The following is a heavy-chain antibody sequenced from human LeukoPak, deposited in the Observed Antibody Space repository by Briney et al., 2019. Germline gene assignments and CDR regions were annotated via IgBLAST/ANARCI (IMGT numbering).Heavy chain of an antibody. Sequence: ASVKVSCKASGYTFTGYYMHWVRQAPGQGLEWMGWMNPNSGNTGYAQKFQGRVTMTRNTSISTAYMELSSLRSEDTAVYYCARGSSSWESYFDYWGQGTLVTVSS. CDR3: ARGSSSWESYFDY. D-gene: IGHD6-13*01. J-gene: IGHJ4*02. CDR2: MNPNSGNT. V-gene: IGHV1-8*02. CDR1: GYTFTGYY.